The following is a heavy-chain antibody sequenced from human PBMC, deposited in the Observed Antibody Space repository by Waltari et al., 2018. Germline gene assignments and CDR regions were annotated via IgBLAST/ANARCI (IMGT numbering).Heavy chain of an antibody. D-gene: IGHD2-2*01. V-gene: IGHV3-48*04. J-gene: IGHJ4*02. CDR3: ARVVPAARFDY. Sequence: EVQLVESGGGLVQPGGSLRLSCAASGFTFSSYSMNWVRQAPGKGLEWVSYISSSSMTIYYADSVKGRFTISRDNAKNSLYLQINSLRAEDTAVYYCARVVPAARFDYWGQGTLVTVSS. CDR2: ISSSSMTI. CDR1: GFTFSSYS.